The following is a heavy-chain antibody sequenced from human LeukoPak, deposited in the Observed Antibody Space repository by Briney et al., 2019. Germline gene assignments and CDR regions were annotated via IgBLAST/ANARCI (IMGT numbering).Heavy chain of an antibody. Sequence: SETLSLTCAVYGGSFSGYYWSWIRQPPGKGLEWIGEINHSGSTNYNPSLKSRVTMSVDTSKNQFSLKLSSVTAADTAVYYCARGGDYGDYWGQGTLVTVSS. CDR2: INHSGST. CDR3: ARGGDYGDY. J-gene: IGHJ4*02. CDR1: GGSFSGYY. V-gene: IGHV4-34*01.